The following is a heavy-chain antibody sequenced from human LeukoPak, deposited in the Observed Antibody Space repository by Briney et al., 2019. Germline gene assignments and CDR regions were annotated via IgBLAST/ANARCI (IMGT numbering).Heavy chain of an antibody. V-gene: IGHV3-74*01. Sequence: GGSLRLSCAASGFTFSRHWMHWARQALGEGLVGISRINSDASDTNYADFVKGRFTISRDNAKNTVYLQINSLRDEDTAVYYCARVRGESPRWFDPWGQGTLVTVSS. CDR3: ARVRGESPRWFDP. CDR2: INSDASDT. D-gene: IGHD3-10*01. CDR1: GFTFSRHW. J-gene: IGHJ5*02.